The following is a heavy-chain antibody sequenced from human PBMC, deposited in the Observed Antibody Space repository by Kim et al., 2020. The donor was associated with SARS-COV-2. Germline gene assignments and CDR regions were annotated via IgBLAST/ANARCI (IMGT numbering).Heavy chain of an antibody. CDR2: IGSGGVNT. V-gene: IGHV3-23*01. D-gene: IGHD6-13*01. J-gene: IGHJ5*01. CDR1: GFTFSSYG. CDR3: ARQQVGRWFDP. Sequence: GGSLRLSCAASGFTFSSYGMNWVRQAPGKGLEWVSVIGSGGVNTLYADSVKGRFTISRDNFKNTLYLQLNSLRAEDTAVYYCARQQVGRWFDPWGQGTLVTVSS.